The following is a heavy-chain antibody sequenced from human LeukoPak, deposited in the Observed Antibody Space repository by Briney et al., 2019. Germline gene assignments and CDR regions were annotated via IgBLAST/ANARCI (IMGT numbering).Heavy chain of an antibody. Sequence: PSETLSLTCTVSGGSFSSGDYYWNWIRQPPGKGLEWIGYISYSGSTNYNPSLKSRVTISIHTSKIQFSLKLNSVTAADTAVYYCARHYGPWGQGTLVTVSS. CDR1: GGSFSSGDYY. J-gene: IGHJ5*02. V-gene: IGHV4-61*08. CDR2: ISYSGST. D-gene: IGHD3-16*01. CDR3: ARHYGP.